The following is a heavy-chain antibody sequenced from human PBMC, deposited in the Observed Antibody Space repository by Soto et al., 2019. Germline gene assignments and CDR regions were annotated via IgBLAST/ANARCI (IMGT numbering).Heavy chain of an antibody. V-gene: IGHV1-69*04. CDR1: GGTFSSYT. CDR3: ARDKGAGTDAFDI. CDR2: IIPILGIA. Sequence: ASVKVSCKASGGTFSSYTISWVRQAPGQGLEWMGRIIPILGIANYAQKFQGRVTITADKSTSTAYMELSSLRSEDTAVYYCARDKGAGTDAFDIWGQGTMVTVSS. J-gene: IGHJ3*02. D-gene: IGHD6-13*01.